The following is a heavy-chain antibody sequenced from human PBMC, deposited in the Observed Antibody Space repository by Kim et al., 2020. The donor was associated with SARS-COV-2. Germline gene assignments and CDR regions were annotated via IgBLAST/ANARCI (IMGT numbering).Heavy chain of an antibody. D-gene: IGHD3-10*01. J-gene: IGHJ6*03. CDR1: GYTFTSYD. CDR2: MNPNSGNT. CDR3: ARETDVLLWFGAKGGYYYYMDV. V-gene: IGHV1-8*01. Sequence: ASVKVSCKASGYTFTSYDINWVRQATGQGLEWMGWMNPNSGNTGYAQKFQGRVTMTRNTSISTAYMELSSLRSEDTAVYYCARETDVLLWFGAKGGYYYYMDVWGKGTTVTVSS.